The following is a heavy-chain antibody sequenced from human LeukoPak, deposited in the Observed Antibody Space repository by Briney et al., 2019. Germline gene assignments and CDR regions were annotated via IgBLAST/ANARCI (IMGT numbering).Heavy chain of an antibody. D-gene: IGHD2-2*01. Sequence: SETLSLTCTVSGDSISSSSYYWVWIRQPPGKGLEYIGNIYYTGSTSYNPSLKSRVTISVDTSKNQFSLKLSSVTAADTAVYYCLSSTGGLWGQGTLVTVSS. J-gene: IGHJ4*02. CDR1: GDSISSSSYY. V-gene: IGHV4-39*01. CDR3: LSSTGGL. CDR2: IYYTGST.